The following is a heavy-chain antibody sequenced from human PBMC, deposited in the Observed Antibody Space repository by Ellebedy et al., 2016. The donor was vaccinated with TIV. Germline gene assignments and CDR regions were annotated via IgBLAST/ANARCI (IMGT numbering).Heavy chain of an antibody. D-gene: IGHD1-1*01. CDR3: ARVLRGGTNGDYFDY. Sequence: PGGSLRLSCAASGFTFSDHYMDWVRQAPGKGLEWVGRTRNKANSYTTEYAASVKGRFTISRDDSKNSLYLQMNSLKTEDTAVYYCARVLRGGTNGDYFDYWGQGTLVTVSS. CDR2: TRNKANSYTT. J-gene: IGHJ4*02. CDR1: GFTFSDHY. V-gene: IGHV3-72*01.